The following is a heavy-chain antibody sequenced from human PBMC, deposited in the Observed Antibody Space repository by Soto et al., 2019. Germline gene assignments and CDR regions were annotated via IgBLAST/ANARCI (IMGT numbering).Heavy chain of an antibody. D-gene: IGHD6-25*01. CDR3: AREVAADYYYYYGMDV. CDR2: IWYDGSNK. CDR1: GFTFSSYG. V-gene: IGHV3-33*01. Sequence: PGGSLRLSCAASGFTFSSYGMHWVRQAPGKGLEWVAVIWYDGSNKYYADSVKGRFTISRDNSKNTLYLQMNSLRAEDTAVYYCAREVAADYYYYYGMDVWGQGTTVTVSS. J-gene: IGHJ6*02.